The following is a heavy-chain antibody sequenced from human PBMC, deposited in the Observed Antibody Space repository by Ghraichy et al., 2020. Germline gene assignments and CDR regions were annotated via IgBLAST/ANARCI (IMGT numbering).Heavy chain of an antibody. J-gene: IGHJ4*02. Sequence: SETLSLTCAVYGGSFSGYYWSWIRQPPGKGLEWIGEINHSGSTNYNPSLKSRVTISVDTSKNQFSLKLSSVTAADTAVYYCARGLVRGVMRRVGAYFDYWGQGTRVTVSS. D-gene: IGHD3-10*01. CDR2: INHSGST. CDR3: ARGLVRGVMRRVGAYFDY. V-gene: IGHV4-34*01. CDR1: GGSFSGYY.